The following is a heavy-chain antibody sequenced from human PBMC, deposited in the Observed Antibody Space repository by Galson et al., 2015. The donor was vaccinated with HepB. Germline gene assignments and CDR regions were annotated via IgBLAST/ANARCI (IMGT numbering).Heavy chain of an antibody. Sequence: SLRLSCAASGFTFSSYAMHWVRQAPGKGLEWVAVISYDGSNKYYADSVKGRFTISRDNSKNTLYLQMNSLRAEDTAVYYCAKSGDFWSGYYFDYYYMDVWGKGTTVTVSS. CDR1: GFTFSSYA. CDR2: ISYDGSNK. V-gene: IGHV3-30-3*01. CDR3: AKSGDFWSGYYFDYYYMDV. D-gene: IGHD3-3*01. J-gene: IGHJ6*03.